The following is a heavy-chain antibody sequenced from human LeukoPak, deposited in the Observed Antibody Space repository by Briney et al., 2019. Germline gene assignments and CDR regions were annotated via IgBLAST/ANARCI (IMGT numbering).Heavy chain of an antibody. D-gene: IGHD3-10*01. V-gene: IGHV4-59*08. CDR1: GGSISSYY. CDR3: ARHMAVVRGVGWFDP. J-gene: IGHJ5*02. CDR2: IYYSGST. Sequence: SETLSLTCTVSGGSISSYYWSWIRQPPGKGLEWIGYIYYSGSTNYNPSLKSRVTISVDTSKNQFSLKLSSVTAADTAVYYCARHMAVVRGVGWFDPWGQGTLVTVSS.